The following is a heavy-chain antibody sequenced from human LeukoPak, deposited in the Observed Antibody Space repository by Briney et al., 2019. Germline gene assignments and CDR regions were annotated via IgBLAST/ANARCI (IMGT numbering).Heavy chain of an antibody. Sequence: PGGSLRLSCAVSGFTFSSYAMSWVRQAPGKGVQWVSAISGSGGSTYYADSVKGRFTISRDNSKNTLYLQMNSLRAEDTAVYYCAKEGHSSGWYGAYWYFDLWGRGTLVTVSS. V-gene: IGHV3-23*01. J-gene: IGHJ2*01. D-gene: IGHD6-19*01. CDR1: GFTFSSYA. CDR3: AKEGHSSGWYGAYWYFDL. CDR2: ISGSGGST.